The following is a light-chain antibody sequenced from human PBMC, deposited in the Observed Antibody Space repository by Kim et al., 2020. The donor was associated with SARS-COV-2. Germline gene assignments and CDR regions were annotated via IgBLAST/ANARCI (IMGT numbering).Light chain of an antibody. V-gene: IGLV2-14*03. J-gene: IGLJ3*02. Sequence: QSALTQPASVSGSPGQSITISCTGTSSDVGAYNYVSWYQQHPGKAPKLMIFDVNKRPSGVSDRFSGSKSGNTASLTISGLQAEDEADYYCCSYTTIIWIFGGGTKLTVL. CDR3: CSYTTIIWI. CDR1: SSDVGAYNY. CDR2: DVN.